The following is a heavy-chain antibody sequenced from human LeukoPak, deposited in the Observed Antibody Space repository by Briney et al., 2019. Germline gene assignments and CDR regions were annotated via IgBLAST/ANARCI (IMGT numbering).Heavy chain of an antibody. J-gene: IGHJ3*02. Sequence: SETLSLTCTVSGGSITGFHWSWIRQPPGKGLEWTGYIYSNEATEYRPSLRSRVTISADTSKNQFSLKLASVTAADTAIYYCARRNDFDIWGQGTMVTVSS. CDR2: IYSNEAT. CDR3: ARRNDFDI. CDR1: GGSITGFH. V-gene: IGHV4-4*08.